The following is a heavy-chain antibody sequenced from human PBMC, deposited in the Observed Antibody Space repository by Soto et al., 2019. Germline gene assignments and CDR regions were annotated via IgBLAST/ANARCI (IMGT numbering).Heavy chain of an antibody. CDR3: AKDLLPNTVTTCGS. V-gene: IGHV3-30*18. D-gene: IGHD4-17*01. Sequence: QVQLVESGGGAVQPGRSLRLSCAASGFTFDSHGMHWVRQAPGKGLESVAVISSDGNNKYYADSVKGRFTISRDNFNNILYLQMSSLRAEDTAVYYCAKDLLPNTVTTCGSWGQGTLVTVSS. CDR2: ISSDGNNK. CDR1: GFTFDSHG. J-gene: IGHJ5*02.